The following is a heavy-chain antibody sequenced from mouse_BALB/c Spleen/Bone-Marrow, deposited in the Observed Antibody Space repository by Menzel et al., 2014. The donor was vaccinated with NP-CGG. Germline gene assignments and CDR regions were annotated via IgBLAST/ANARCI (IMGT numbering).Heavy chain of an antibody. CDR2: INPSNGRT. V-gene: IGHV1S81*02. CDR1: GYTFTSYW. Sequence: QVQLKQSGAELVKPGASVKLSCKASGYTFTSYWMHWVKQRPGQGLEWIGEINPSNGRTNYNEKFKSKATLTVDKSSSTAYVQLSSLTSEDSAVYYCARTYFDYWGQGTTLTVSS. CDR3: ARTYFDY. J-gene: IGHJ2*01.